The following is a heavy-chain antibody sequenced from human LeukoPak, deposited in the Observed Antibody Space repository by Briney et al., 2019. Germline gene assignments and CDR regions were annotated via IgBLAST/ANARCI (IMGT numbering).Heavy chain of an antibody. CDR3: ARLRRNYDISGYYRRDFDY. D-gene: IGHD3-22*01. V-gene: IGHV4-39*01. J-gene: IGHJ4*02. Sequence: SETLSLTCTVSGGSISGGRYYLAWIRQPPGKGLEWIASISYNGIPYYNPSLKSRVTISVDTSKNQFSLKLSSVTAADTAVYYCARLRRNYDISGYYRRDFDYWGQGTLVTVSS. CDR2: ISYNGIP. CDR1: GGSISGGRYY.